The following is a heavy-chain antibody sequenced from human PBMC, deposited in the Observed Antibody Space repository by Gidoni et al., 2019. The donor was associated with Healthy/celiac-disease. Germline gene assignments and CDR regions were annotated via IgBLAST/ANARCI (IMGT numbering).Heavy chain of an antibody. J-gene: IGHJ5*02. V-gene: IGHV4-59*01. CDR2: IYYSGST. CDR3: ARAAVRGPYNWFDP. CDR1: GGSISSYY. Sequence: QVQLQASGPGLVKPSETLSLTCTVSGGSISSYYWRWIRQPPGKGLELIGYIYYSGSTNYNPSLKSRVTISVDTSKNQFSLKLSSVTAADTAVYYCARAAVRGPYNWFDPWGQGTLVTVSS. D-gene: IGHD3-10*01.